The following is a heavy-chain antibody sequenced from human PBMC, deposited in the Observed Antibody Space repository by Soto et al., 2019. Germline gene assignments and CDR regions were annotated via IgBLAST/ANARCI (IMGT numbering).Heavy chain of an antibody. J-gene: IGHJ2*01. V-gene: IGHV1-69*13. CDR2: IIPIFGTA. CDR3: AAPGSIAARFAWYFDL. D-gene: IGHD6-6*01. Sequence: SVKVSCKASGGTFSSYAISWVRQAPGQGLEWMGGIIPIFGTANYAQKFQGRVTITADESTSTAYMELSSLRSEDTAVYYCAAPGSIAARFAWYFDLWGRGTLVTV. CDR1: GGTFSSYA.